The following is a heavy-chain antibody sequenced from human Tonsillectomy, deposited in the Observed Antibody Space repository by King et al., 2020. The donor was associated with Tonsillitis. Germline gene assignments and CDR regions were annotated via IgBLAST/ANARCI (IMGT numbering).Heavy chain of an antibody. Sequence: VQLVESGGGLVQPGGSLRLSCAASGFTFRSYGMSWVRQAPGKGLVWVSGISGSGGSTYSADAVKGRFTISRDNSKKTLYLQMNSLRAEDTAVYYCAKDLTLYSGAYYYDGMDVWGQGTTVTVSS. V-gene: IGHV3-23*04. CDR2: ISGSGGST. CDR1: GFTFRSYG. D-gene: IGHD1-26*01. CDR3: AKDLTLYSGAYYYDGMDV. J-gene: IGHJ6*02.